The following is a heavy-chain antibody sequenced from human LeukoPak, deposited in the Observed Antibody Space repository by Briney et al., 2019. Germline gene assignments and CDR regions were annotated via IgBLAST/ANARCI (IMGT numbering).Heavy chain of an antibody. D-gene: IGHD6-6*01. CDR2: ISGSGGST. Sequence: GGSLRLSCAASGFIFSSYAMSWVRQGPGKGLEWVSAISGSGGSTYYADLVKGRFTISRDNSKNTLYLQMNSLRAEDTDVYYCAKGGGIAARLGTEDYWGQGTLVTVSS. CDR1: GFIFSSYA. CDR3: AKGGGIAARLGTEDY. J-gene: IGHJ4*02. V-gene: IGHV3-23*01.